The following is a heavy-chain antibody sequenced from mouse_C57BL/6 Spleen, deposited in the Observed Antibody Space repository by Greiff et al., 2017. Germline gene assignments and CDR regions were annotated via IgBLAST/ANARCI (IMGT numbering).Heavy chain of an antibody. Sequence: EVQLQQSGPELVKPGASVKISCKASGYTFTDYNMDWVKQSPGKSLEWIGGINPNNGGTIYNKKFKGKATLTVDKSSSTAYMELLSLTSEDTAVYSCARWSTMVTTVYYYAMDDWGQGTSVTVSS. J-gene: IGHJ4*01. CDR3: ARWSTMVTTVYYYAMDD. D-gene: IGHD2-1*01. CDR2: INPNNGGT. CDR1: GYTFTDYN. V-gene: IGHV1-18*01.